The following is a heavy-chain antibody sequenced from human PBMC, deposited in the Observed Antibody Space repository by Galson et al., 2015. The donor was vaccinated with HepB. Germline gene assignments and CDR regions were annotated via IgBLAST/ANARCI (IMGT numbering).Heavy chain of an antibody. D-gene: IGHD3-9*01. CDR2: IYPGDPDT. J-gene: IGHJ4*02. Sequence: QSGAEVKKPGESLKISCKGSGYSFTSYWIGWVRQMPGKGLEWMGIIYPGDPDTRYSPSFQGQVTISADKSISTAYLQWSSLKASDTAMYYCARPYYDILTGWKHMGAVDYWGQGTLVTVSS. CDR1: GYSFTSYW. CDR3: ARPYYDILTGWKHMGAVDY. V-gene: IGHV5-51*01.